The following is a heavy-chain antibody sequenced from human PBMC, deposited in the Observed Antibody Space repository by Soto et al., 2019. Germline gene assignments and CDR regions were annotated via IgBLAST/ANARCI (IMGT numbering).Heavy chain of an antibody. D-gene: IGHD2-15*01. J-gene: IGHJ3*02. Sequence: QVQLQESGPRLVKPSETLSLICSVSRGSIGSDLWSWIRHPAGKGLEWIGQIDTIGGTKDNPSFKSRVTMSLDTSKNQIYLKLASVTAADTAVYYCARDGHCSSGICYTEAFDIWGPGTNVTVS. V-gene: IGHV4-4*07. CDR3: ARDGHCSSGICYTEAFDI. CDR1: RGSIGSDL. CDR2: IDTIGGT.